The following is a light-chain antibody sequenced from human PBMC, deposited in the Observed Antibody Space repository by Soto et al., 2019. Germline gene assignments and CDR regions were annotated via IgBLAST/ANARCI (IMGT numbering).Light chain of an antibody. CDR1: SSDVGYYNY. CDR3: SSYTSTSTLV. J-gene: IGLJ1*01. V-gene: IGLV2-14*03. Sequence: SALTQPASVSGSPGQSITISCTGTSSDVGYYNYVSWYQQHPGKVPKLMIYDVRYRPSGVSDRFSGSKSGNTASLILSGLQAEDEADYYCSSYTSTSTLVFGTGTKLTVL. CDR2: DVR.